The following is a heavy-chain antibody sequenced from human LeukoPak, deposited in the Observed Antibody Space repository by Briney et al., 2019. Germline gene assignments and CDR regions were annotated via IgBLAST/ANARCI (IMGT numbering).Heavy chain of an antibody. Sequence: GASLRLSCAASGFTFSSYAMNWVRQAPGKGLEWVSGITGSGGRTYYADSVKGRFTISRDNSKNTLYLQMNSLRAEDTAVYYCAKDQYYYDSSGAAFDIWGQGTMVTVSS. V-gene: IGHV3-23*01. CDR3: AKDQYYYDSSGAAFDI. CDR2: ITGSGGRT. J-gene: IGHJ3*02. CDR1: GFTFSSYA. D-gene: IGHD3-22*01.